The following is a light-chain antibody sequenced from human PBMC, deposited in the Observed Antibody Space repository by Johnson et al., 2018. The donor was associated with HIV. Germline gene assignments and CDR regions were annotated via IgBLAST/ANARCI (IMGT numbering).Light chain of an antibody. Sequence: QSMLTQPPSVSAAPGQKVTISCSGSSSNIGNNYVSWYQQLPGTAPKLLIYDNNKRPSGIPDRFSGSKSGTSATLGITGFQTGDEADYYCGTWDSSLSVRVFGTGTKVTVL. V-gene: IGLV1-51*01. J-gene: IGLJ1*01. CDR3: GTWDSSLSVRV. CDR2: DNN. CDR1: SSNIGNNY.